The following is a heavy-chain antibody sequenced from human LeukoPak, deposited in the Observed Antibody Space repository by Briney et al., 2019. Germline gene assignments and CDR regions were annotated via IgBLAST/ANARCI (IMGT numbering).Heavy chain of an antibody. J-gene: IGHJ6*02. CDR1: GYTFTSYY. D-gene: IGHD2/OR15-2a*01. Sequence: ASVKVSCKASGYTFTSYYMHWVRQAPGQGLEWMGIIDPSGGSTSYAQKFQGRVTMTRDTSTSTAYMELSSLRSEDTAVYYCARKGRYYYGMDVWGQGTTVTVSS. V-gene: IGHV1-46*01. CDR2: IDPSGGST. CDR3: ARKGRYYYGMDV.